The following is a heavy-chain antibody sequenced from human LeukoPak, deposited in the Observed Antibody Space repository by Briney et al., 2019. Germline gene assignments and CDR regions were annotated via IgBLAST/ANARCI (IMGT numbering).Heavy chain of an antibody. V-gene: IGHV3-11*01. CDR1: GFTFSDHY. CDR3: ARVSDISVAAYFDY. D-gene: IGHD6-19*01. J-gene: IGHJ4*02. Sequence: GGSLRLSCAPSGFTFSDHYMSWIRQAPGKGLEWISYISSSGNNIYYADSVKGRFTISRDNAKNSLYLQMDSLRAEDTALYYCARVSDISVAAYFDYWGQGTRVTVSS. CDR2: ISSSGNNI.